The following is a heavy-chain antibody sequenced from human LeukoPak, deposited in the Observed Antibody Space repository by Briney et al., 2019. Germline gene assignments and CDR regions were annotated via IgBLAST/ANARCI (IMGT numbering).Heavy chain of an antibody. CDR2: IKQGGSEK. J-gene: IGHJ6*03. Sequence: GGSLRLSCAASGFTFSSYWMSWVRQAPGKGLEWVANIKQGGSEKYYVDPVKGRFTISRDNAKNSLYLQMNSLRAEDTAVYYCARGGIAVAGTRENYYYYYMDVWGKGTTVTVSS. D-gene: IGHD6-19*01. V-gene: IGHV3-7*01. CDR3: ARGGIAVAGTRENYYYYYMDV. CDR1: GFTFSSYW.